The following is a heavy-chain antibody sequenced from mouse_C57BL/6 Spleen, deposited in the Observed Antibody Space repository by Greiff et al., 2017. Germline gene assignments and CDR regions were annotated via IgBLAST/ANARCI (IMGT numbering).Heavy chain of an antibody. Sequence: VQLVESGPELVKPGASVKISCKASGYAFSSSWMNWVKQRPGKGLEWIGRIYPGDGDTNYNGKFKGKATLTADKSSSTAYMQLSSLTSEDSAVYFCARPGLRDWYFDVWGTGTTVTVSS. CDR1: GYAFSSSW. J-gene: IGHJ1*03. V-gene: IGHV1-82*01. D-gene: IGHD1-1*01. CDR2: IYPGDGDT. CDR3: ARPGLRDWYFDV.